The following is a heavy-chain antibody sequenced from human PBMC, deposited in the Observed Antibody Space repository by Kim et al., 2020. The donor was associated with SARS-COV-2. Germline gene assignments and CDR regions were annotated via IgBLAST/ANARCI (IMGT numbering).Heavy chain of an antibody. J-gene: IGHJ4*02. Sequence: FAAAWKARLPIAREDSKTTQYLQMNSLRAEETAVYYCARDPRDGYYDFDYWGQGTLVTVSS. D-gene: IGHD1-26*01. CDR3: ARDPRDGYYDFDY. V-gene: IGHV3-33*01.